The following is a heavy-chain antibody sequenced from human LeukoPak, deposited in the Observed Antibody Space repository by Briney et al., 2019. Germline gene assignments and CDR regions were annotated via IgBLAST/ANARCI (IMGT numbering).Heavy chain of an antibody. CDR1: GGTFNSYA. CDR3: ARDNEWELFALDY. D-gene: IGHD1-26*01. CDR2: IIPIFGTP. J-gene: IGHJ4*02. Sequence: ASVKVSCKASGGTFNSYAISWVRQAPGQGLEWMGGIIPIFGTPKYAQKYQGRVTVTADESTSTAYMELSSLTSEDTAVYYCARDNEWELFALDYWGQGTLVTVSS. V-gene: IGHV1-69*13.